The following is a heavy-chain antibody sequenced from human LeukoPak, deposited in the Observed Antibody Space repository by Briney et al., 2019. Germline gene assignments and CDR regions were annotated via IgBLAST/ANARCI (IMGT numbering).Heavy chain of an antibody. CDR1: EYTFTGYY. D-gene: IGHD3-22*01. CDR3: ARDYYDSSGRFIYYYYMDV. V-gene: IGHV1-2*02. CDR2: INPNSGGT. Sequence: ASVKVSCKASEYTFTGYYMHWVRQAPGQGLEWMGWINPNSGGTNYAQKFQGRVTMTRDTSISTAYMELSRLRSDDTAVYYCARDYYDSSGRFIYYYYMDVWGKGTTVTVSS. J-gene: IGHJ6*03.